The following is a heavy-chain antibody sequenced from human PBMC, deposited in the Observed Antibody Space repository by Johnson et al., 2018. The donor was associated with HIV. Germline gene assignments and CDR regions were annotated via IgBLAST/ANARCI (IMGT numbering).Heavy chain of an antibody. Sequence: VQLVESGGDLVQPGGSLRLSCAASGFTFRIYAMSWVRQAPGKGLEWVSAISGPGGTTYYADSVKGRFTISRDNSKNTLYLQMNSLRAEDTAVYYCARVKWELLGDDAFDIWGQGTMVTVSS. J-gene: IGHJ3*02. V-gene: IGHV3-23*04. CDR3: ARVKWELLGDDAFDI. CDR2: ISGPGGTT. D-gene: IGHD1-26*01. CDR1: GFTFRIYA.